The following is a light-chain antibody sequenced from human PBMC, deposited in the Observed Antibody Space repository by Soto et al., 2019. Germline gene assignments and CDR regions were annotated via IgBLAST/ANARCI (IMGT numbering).Light chain of an antibody. CDR3: SSFTSSRTLV. J-gene: IGLJ2*01. CDR2: EVS. V-gene: IGLV2-14*01. CDR1: SSDIGAYNY. Sequence: QSALTQPASVSGSPGQSIAISCTGTSSDIGAYNYVSWYQQHPGKAPKLMIYEVSNQPAGVSNRFSGSKSGNTASLTIAGLQADDEADYYCSSFTSSRTLVFGGGTKLTVL.